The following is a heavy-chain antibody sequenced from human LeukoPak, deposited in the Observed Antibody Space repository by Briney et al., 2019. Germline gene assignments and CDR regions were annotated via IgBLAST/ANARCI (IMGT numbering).Heavy chain of an antibody. J-gene: IGHJ4*02. CDR1: GGSISSGGYS. Sequence: SQTLSLTCAVSGGSISSGGYSWSWIRQPPGKGLEWIGYIYHSGSTYYNPSLKSRVTISVDRSKNQFSLKLSSVTAADTAVYYCARGVIVGATGDYWGQGTLVTVSS. CDR2: IYHSGST. CDR3: ARGVIVGATGDY. D-gene: IGHD1-26*01. V-gene: IGHV4-30-2*01.